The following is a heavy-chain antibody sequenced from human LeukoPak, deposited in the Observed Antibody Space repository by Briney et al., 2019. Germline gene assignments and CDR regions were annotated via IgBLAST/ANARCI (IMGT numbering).Heavy chain of an antibody. CDR2: ISGGGDVT. CDR3: AERGSGWFNWYFDL. Sequence: QAGGSLRLSCAASGFTFSSYAMSWVRQAPGKGLEWVSAISGGGDVTYYADSVKGRFTISRDNSKNTLYLQMNSLRAEDTAVYYCAERGSGWFNWYFDLWGRGTLVTVSS. CDR1: GFTFSSYA. D-gene: IGHD6-19*01. J-gene: IGHJ2*01. V-gene: IGHV3-23*01.